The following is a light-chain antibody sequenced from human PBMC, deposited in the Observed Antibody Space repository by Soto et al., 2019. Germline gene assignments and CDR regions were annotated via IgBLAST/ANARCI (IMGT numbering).Light chain of an antibody. CDR1: QSLSVNS. V-gene: IGKV3-20*01. Sequence: EIVLTQSPGTLSLSPGERATLSCRASQSLSVNSLAWYQQKPGQSPRLLIYSASRTAFGIPDRFSGSASGTDFTLTIVRLEPEDSAVYFCHQYGSAPYTVGQGTKVDIK. CDR3: HQYGSAPYT. CDR2: SAS. J-gene: IGKJ2*01.